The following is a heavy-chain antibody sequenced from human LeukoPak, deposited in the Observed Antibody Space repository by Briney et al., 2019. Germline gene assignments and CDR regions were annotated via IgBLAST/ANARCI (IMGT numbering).Heavy chain of an antibody. Sequence: PSETLSLTCSVSGATISTTNYYWGWIRQPPGKGLEWIGSIYYTGSTYDSPSLKGRVTVSVDTSKNHFSLRLNSVTAADTAVYYCARHRGRNGGYCCGDWGQGTLVTVSS. J-gene: IGHJ4*02. D-gene: IGHD2-21*02. CDR3: ARHRGRNGGYCCGD. CDR2: IYYTGST. CDR1: GATISTTNYY. V-gene: IGHV4-39*01.